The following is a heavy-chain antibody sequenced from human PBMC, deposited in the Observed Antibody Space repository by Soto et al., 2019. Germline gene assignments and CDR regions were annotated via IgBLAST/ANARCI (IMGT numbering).Heavy chain of an antibody. D-gene: IGHD3-16*01. V-gene: IGHV3-7*01. Sequence: VGSLRLSCAVSGFDVMSYWMSWVRQAPGKGLEWVASIKEDGSEIYYLHSVRGRFSISRDSAGNALHLTMNYLSAEDTGVYFCARDIGFDYVNWGQGTLVTVSS. CDR1: GFDVMSYW. CDR3: ARDIGFDYVN. J-gene: IGHJ4*02. CDR2: IKEDGSEI.